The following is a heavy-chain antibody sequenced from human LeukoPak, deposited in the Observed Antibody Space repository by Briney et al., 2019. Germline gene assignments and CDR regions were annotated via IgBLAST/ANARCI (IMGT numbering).Heavy chain of an antibody. J-gene: IGHJ4*02. CDR2: ISGSGNST. CDR1: GLTFSGSA. D-gene: IGHD2-15*01. Sequence: GGSLRLSCAASGLTFSGSAMSWVRQAPGKGLEWVSLISGSGNSTYYADSVKGRFTISGDNSKNTLYLQMNSLRAEDTAVYYCAKVLVLVSANRYYFDYWGQGTLVTVSS. V-gene: IGHV3-23*01. CDR3: AKVLVLVSANRYYFDY.